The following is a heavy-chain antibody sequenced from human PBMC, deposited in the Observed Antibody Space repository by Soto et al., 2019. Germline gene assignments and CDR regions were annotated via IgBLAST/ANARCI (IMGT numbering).Heavy chain of an antibody. Sequence: QVQLVQSGAEVKKPGSSVKVSCKASGGTFSSYAISWVRQAPGQGLEWMGGIIPIFGTANYAQKFQGRVTITADESASTAYMELRRLRSEETAVYYCARDSHYGDPNDYWGQGTLVTVSS. CDR3: ARDSHYGDPNDY. CDR1: GGTFSSYA. V-gene: IGHV1-69*12. CDR2: IIPIFGTA. D-gene: IGHD4-17*01. J-gene: IGHJ4*02.